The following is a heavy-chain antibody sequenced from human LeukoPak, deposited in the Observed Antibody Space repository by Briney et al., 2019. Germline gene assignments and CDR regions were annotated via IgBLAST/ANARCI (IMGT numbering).Heavy chain of an antibody. CDR1: GYTFTSYY. V-gene: IGHV1-46*01. CDR2: INPSGGST. J-gene: IGHJ5*02. Sequence: ASVKVSCKASGYTFTSYYMHWVRQAPGQGLEWMGIINPSGGSTSYARKFQGRVTMTRDTSTSTVYMELSSLRSEDTAVYYCARDHTCTNGVCHSGWFDPWGQGTLVTVSS. CDR3: ARDHTCTNGVCHSGWFDP. D-gene: IGHD2-8*01.